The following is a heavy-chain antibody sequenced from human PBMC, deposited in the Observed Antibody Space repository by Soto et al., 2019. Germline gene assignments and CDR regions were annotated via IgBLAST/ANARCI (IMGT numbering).Heavy chain of an antibody. V-gene: IGHV4-61*08. Sequence: PSETLSLTCTVSGGSISNCGCCWIWIRQHTGKGLEWVGYIYYSGSTSYSHSLKSRVTISVDTSKNQFSLKLSSVTAADTAVYYCARSHYDSSGYSLDYWGQGTLVTVSS. J-gene: IGHJ4*02. CDR2: IYYSGST. D-gene: IGHD3-22*01. CDR3: ARSHYDSSGYSLDY. CDR1: GGSISNCGCC.